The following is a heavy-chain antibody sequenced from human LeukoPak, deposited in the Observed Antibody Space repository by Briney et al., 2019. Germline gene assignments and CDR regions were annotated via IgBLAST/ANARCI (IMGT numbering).Heavy chain of an antibody. V-gene: IGHV4-39*01. CDR1: GGSISSSGYY. CDR2: IYYSGST. D-gene: IGHD3-10*01. J-gene: IGHJ4*02. CDR3: ARRYYYNLGSFPFDF. Sequence: SETLSLTCTVSGGSISSSGYYWGCIPQPPGKGLEWIGSIYYSGSTYYNPSLKSRVTISVDTSENQFSLKLSSVTAADTAVYYCARRYYYNLGSFPFDFWGQGTLVTVSS.